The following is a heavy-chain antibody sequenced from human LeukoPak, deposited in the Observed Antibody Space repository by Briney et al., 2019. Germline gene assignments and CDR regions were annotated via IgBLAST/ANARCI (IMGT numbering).Heavy chain of an antibody. Sequence: SETLSLTCTVSGGSISRSSFYWGWIRQPPGKGLEWIGSIHYSGSTYYNPSLKSRVTISVDTSKNQFSLKLSSVTAADTAVYYCARDYSSSPLPEYFQHWGQGTLVTVSS. CDR1: GGSISRSSFY. CDR2: IHYSGST. CDR3: ARDYSSSPLPEYFQH. D-gene: IGHD6-13*01. V-gene: IGHV4-39*07. J-gene: IGHJ1*01.